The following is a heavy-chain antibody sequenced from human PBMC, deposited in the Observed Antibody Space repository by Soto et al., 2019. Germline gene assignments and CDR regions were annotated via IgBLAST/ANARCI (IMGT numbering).Heavy chain of an antibody. V-gene: IGHV3-9*01. Sequence: PGGSLRLSCAASGFTFDDYAMHWVRQAPGKGLEWASGISWNSGSIGYADSVKGRFTISRDNAKNSLYLQMSSLRAEDTALYYCAKDSGGYSYGYYYYYGMDVWGQGTTVTVSS. CDR2: ISWNSGSI. CDR3: AKDSGGYSYGYYYYYGMDV. D-gene: IGHD5-18*01. CDR1: GFTFDDYA. J-gene: IGHJ6*02.